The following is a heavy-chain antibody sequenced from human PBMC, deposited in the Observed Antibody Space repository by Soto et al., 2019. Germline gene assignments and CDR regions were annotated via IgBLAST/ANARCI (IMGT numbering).Heavy chain of an antibody. CDR1: GFTFGNYA. CDR3: AKEIEVTVGIHYFYGMDV. V-gene: IGHV3-23*01. Sequence: PGGSLRLSCAASGFTFGNYAMNWVRQAPGKGLEWVSAISGSGGSTYSADSVKGRFTISRDNSKNTLYLQMESLRAEDTALYYCAKEIEVTVGIHYFYGMDVWGQGTTVTVSS. D-gene: IGHD4-4*01. CDR2: ISGSGGST. J-gene: IGHJ6*02.